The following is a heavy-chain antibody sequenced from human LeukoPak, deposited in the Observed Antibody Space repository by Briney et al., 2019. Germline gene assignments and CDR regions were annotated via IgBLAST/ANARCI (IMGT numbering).Heavy chain of an antibody. D-gene: IGHD2-8*01. V-gene: IGHV2-5*02. Sequence: ESGPTLIKPTQPLTLTCTFSGFSLRTTSGVGVGWVRQPPGKALEWLALIYREDEKRFSPSLKSRLTITKDTSKNQVVLTMTNMDPVDTATYYCAHSSTRMALDYWGQGTLVTVSS. CDR1: GFSLRTTSGVG. CDR2: IYREDEK. J-gene: IGHJ4*02. CDR3: AHSSTRMALDY.